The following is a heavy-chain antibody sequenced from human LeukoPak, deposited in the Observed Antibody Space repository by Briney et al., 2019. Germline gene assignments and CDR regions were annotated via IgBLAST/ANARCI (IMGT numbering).Heavy chain of an antibody. Sequence: SETLSLTCTVSGGSITSYYWTYLRQPAGKGLEWIGRIHTSGSTNYNPSLKSRVTMSVDTSKNQFSLNLSPVTAADTAMYYCAREFSGTSIAARVFDSWGQGTLVTVSS. CDR3: AREFSGTSIAARVFDS. J-gene: IGHJ4*02. CDR1: GGSITSYY. CDR2: IHTSGST. V-gene: IGHV4-4*07. D-gene: IGHD6-6*01.